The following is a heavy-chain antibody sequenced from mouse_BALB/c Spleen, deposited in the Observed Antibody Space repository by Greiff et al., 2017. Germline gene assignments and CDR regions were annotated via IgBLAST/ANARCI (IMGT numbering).Heavy chain of an antibody. V-gene: IGHV1S135*01. D-gene: IGHD2-1*01. J-gene: IGHJ4*01. Sequence: EVKLQESGPELVKPGASVKVSCKASGYAFTSYNMYWVKQSHGKSLEWIGYIDPYNGGTSYNQKFKGKATLTVDKSSSTAYMHLNSLTSEDSAVYYCASPSGYGKDYAMDYWGQGTSVTVSS. CDR2: IDPYNGGT. CDR1: GYAFTSYN. CDR3: ASPSGYGKDYAMDY.